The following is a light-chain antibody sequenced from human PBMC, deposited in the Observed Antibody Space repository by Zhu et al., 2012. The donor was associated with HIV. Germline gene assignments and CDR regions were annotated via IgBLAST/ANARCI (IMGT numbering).Light chain of an antibody. CDR1: QSIKNN. V-gene: IGKV3-15*01. Sequence: EIVMTQSPATLSVSPGERATLSCRASQSIKNNLAWYQQKPGQAPRLLIRGASTRATGVPDRFSGSGYGTEFTLTITSIQSEDFAVYYCQQYNNWPLTFGGGTKVEIK. J-gene: IGKJ4*01. CDR3: QQYNNWPLT. CDR2: GAS.